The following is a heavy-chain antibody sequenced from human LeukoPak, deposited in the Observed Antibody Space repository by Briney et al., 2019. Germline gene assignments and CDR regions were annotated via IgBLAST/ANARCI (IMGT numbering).Heavy chain of an antibody. J-gene: IGHJ4*02. CDR1: GGSFSGYY. CDR3: ARGVVSEFDY. CDR2: INHSGST. V-gene: IGHV4-34*01. Sequence: PSETLSLTCAVYGGSFSGYYRSWIRQPPGKGLEWIGEINHSGSTNYNPSLKSRVTISVDTSKNQFSLKLSSVTAADTAVYYCARGVVSEFDYWGQGTLVTVSS. D-gene: IGHD3-22*01.